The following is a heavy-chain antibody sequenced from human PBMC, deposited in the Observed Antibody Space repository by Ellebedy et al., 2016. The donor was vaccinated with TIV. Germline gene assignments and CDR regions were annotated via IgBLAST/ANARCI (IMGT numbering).Heavy chain of an antibody. D-gene: IGHD5-18*01. J-gene: IGHJ4*02. CDR2: IYFSGST. Sequence: SETLSLXXTVSGGSISGYYWSWIRQPPGKGLEWIAYIYFSGSTYYNPSLKSRITISVDTSKNQFSLKLSSVTAADTAVYYCARVRYSYDLDYWGQGTLVTVSS. CDR1: GGSISGYY. V-gene: IGHV4-59*01. CDR3: ARVRYSYDLDY.